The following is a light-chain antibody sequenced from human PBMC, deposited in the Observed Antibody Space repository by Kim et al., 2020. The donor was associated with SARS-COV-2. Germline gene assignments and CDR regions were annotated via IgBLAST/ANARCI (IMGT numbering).Light chain of an antibody. V-gene: IGLV2-14*03. CDR1: RSDIGGYND. Sequence: GQSITIACTGTRSDIGGYNDVSWYQQHPGRAPKLMIFDVTNRPSGVSLRFSGSKSGNTASLTISGLLAEDEADYYCCSYTSSNSYVFGSGTKVTVL. CDR3: CSYTSSNSYV. J-gene: IGLJ1*01. CDR2: DVT.